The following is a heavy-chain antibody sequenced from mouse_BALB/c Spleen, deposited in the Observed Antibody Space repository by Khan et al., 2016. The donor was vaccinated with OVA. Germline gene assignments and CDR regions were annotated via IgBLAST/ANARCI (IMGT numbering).Heavy chain of an antibody. CDR1: GYSITSDYA. J-gene: IGHJ2*01. CDR2: ISYSGNT. Sequence: EVKLQESGPGLVKPSQSLSLTCTVTGYSITSDYAWNWIRQFPGNKLEWMGYISYSGNTKYNPYLKSRISITRDTSKNQFFLQLKSVTTEDTATYDCARVYGGDFDYWGQGTTLTGSS. V-gene: IGHV3-2*02. CDR3: ARVYGGDFDY. D-gene: IGHD1-1*01.